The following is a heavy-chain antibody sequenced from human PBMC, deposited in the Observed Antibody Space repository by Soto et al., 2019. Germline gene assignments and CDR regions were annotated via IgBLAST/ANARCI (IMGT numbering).Heavy chain of an antibody. D-gene: IGHD6-13*01. CDR3: ARSLGYSSNWYVDY. Sequence: QVQLQESGPGLVKPSETLSLTCTVSGGSISSYYWSWIRQSPGKGLEWIGYIYYSGSTKYNPSLNSRVTISVDTSKSQFSLKLSSVTAADTAVYYCARSLGYSSNWYVDYWGQGTLVTVSS. CDR1: GGSISSYY. CDR2: IYYSGST. V-gene: IGHV4-59*01. J-gene: IGHJ4*02.